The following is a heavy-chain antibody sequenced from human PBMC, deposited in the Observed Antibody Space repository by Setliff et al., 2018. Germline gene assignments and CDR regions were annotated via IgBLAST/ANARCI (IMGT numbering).Heavy chain of an antibody. V-gene: IGHV3-48*01. D-gene: IGHD2-15*01. CDR3: AREGQLLLQGEYSDAFDI. J-gene: IGHJ3*02. CDR1: GFIFSDYA. Sequence: SLRLSCAASGFIFSDYAMNWVRQAPGKGLEWLSYISNSNSIHYADSVKGRFTISRDNAKNSLSLQMNSLGAEDTAVYYCAREGQLLLQGEYSDAFDIWGQGTKVTVSS. CDR2: ISNSNSI.